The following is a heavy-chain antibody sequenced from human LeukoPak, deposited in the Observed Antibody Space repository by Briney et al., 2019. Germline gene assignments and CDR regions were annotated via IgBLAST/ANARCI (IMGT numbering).Heavy chain of an antibody. CDR2: LYPGVSP. CDR1: GGPIYSYY. Sequence: SETLSLTCTVSGGPIYSYYWSWIRQTAGKGLEWIGRLYPGVSPDYNPSLKSRVTMSVDTSKKQFALKLNTVTAADTAVYYCARLRFYDSTGYSPGHYMDVWGKGTTVTVSS. D-gene: IGHD3-22*01. J-gene: IGHJ6*03. CDR3: ARLRFYDSTGYSPGHYMDV. V-gene: IGHV4-4*07.